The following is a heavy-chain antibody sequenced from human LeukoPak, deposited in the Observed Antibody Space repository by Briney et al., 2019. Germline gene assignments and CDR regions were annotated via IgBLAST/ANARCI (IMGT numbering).Heavy chain of an antibody. CDR1: VGSICIDH. D-gene: IGHD1-26*01. Sequence: SGPLSLPCMVSVGSICIDHGSCTRGPPGEGGGCIGHIYTSGSTNYNASLKSRVSMSVDTSKNQFSLKLSSVTAADTAVFYCARENSGSCREFDYWGQGTLVTVSS. J-gene: IGHJ4*02. V-gene: IGHV4-4*07. CDR3: ARENSGSCREFDY. CDR2: IYTSGST.